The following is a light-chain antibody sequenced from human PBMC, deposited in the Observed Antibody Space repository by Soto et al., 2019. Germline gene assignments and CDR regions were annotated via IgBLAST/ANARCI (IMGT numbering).Light chain of an antibody. CDR1: QSVTKY. CDR3: HQRSKWPLT. Sequence: EVVLTQSPATLSLSPGERATLSCRASQSVTKYLAWYQQKPGQALRLLIYDVSKRATCIPARFSGSGSETDFTLTIISLEPGDFAVYYCHQRSKWPLTFGGGTKLEIK. CDR2: DVS. V-gene: IGKV3-11*01. J-gene: IGKJ4*01.